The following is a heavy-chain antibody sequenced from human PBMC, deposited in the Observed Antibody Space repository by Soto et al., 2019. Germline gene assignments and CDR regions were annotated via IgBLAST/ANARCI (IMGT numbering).Heavy chain of an antibody. CDR3: ARGLDTMVRGFLEFDP. CDR1: GGTFSSYT. Sequence: QVQLVQSGAEVKKPGSSVKVSCKASGGTFSSYTFSWVRQAPGQGLEWMGRIIPILGIANYAQKFQGRVTITADKSTSTAYMELSSLRSEDTAVYYCARGLDTMVRGFLEFDPWGQGTLVTVSS. CDR2: IIPILGIA. V-gene: IGHV1-69*02. D-gene: IGHD3-10*01. J-gene: IGHJ5*02.